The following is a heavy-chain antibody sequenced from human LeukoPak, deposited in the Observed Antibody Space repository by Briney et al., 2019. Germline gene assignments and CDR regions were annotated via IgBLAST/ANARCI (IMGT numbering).Heavy chain of an antibody. CDR2: IYTSGST. J-gene: IGHJ4*02. CDR3: AKDTTRFPHSSSWVDY. D-gene: IGHD6-13*01. V-gene: IGHV4-61*02. CDR1: GGSISSGSYY. Sequence: SETLSLTCTVSGGSISSGSYYWSWIRQPAGKGLEWIGRIYTSGSTNYNPSLKSRVTISVDTSKNQFSLKLSSVTAADTAVYYCAKDTTRFPHSSSWVDYWGQGTLVTVSS.